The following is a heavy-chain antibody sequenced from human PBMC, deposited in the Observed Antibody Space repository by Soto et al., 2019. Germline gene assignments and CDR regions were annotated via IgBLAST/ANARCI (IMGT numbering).Heavy chain of an antibody. D-gene: IGHD2-15*01. CDR2: IYYSGST. J-gene: IGHJ5*02. CDR1: GGSISSSSYY. CDR3: ASSGLLVVADNWFDP. V-gene: IGHV4-39*01. Sequence: SETLSLTCTVSGGSISSSSYYWGWIRQPPGKGLEWIGSIYYSGSTYYNPSLKSRVTISVDTSKNQFSLKLSSVTAADTAVYYCASSGLLVVADNWFDPWGQGTLVTVSS.